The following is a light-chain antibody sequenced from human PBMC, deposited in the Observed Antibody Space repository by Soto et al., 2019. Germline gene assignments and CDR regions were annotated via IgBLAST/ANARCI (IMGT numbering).Light chain of an antibody. V-gene: IGKV3-15*01. J-gene: IGKJ2*01. CDR2: GAS. Sequence: EIVMTQSPATLSVSPGGRATLSCRASQSVSGNLAWYQQKPGQAPRLLIYGASTRATGIPARFSGSGSGTEFTLTISSLQSEDFAVYNCQQYNNWPVTFGQGTKLEIK. CDR3: QQYNNWPVT. CDR1: QSVSGN.